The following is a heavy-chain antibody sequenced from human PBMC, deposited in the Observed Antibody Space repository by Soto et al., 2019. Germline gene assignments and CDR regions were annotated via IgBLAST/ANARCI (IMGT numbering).Heavy chain of an antibody. V-gene: IGHV3-43*01. CDR1: GFTFDDYT. Sequence: GGSLRLSCAASGFTFDDYTMHWVRQAPGKGLEWVSLISWDGGSTYYADSVKGRFTISRDNSKNSLYLQMNSLRTEDTALYYCAKDIGRITTGEGLYWGQGTLVTVSS. J-gene: IGHJ4*02. CDR2: ISWDGGST. D-gene: IGHD3-3*01. CDR3: AKDIGRITTGEGLY.